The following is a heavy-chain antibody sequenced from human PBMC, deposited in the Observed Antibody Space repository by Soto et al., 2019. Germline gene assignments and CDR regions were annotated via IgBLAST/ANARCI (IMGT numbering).Heavy chain of an antibody. V-gene: IGHV3-30*03. Sequence: QVQLVEYGGGVVQPGRSLRLSCAASGFAFSTYGMHWVRQAPGKGLEWVAVTTSDGARINYAGSVKGRFTISRDNSRSTLYLQMNILRIDDTAVYYCARKNPVRYWALPDYWGQGTLVTVSS. J-gene: IGHJ4*02. D-gene: IGHD1-26*01. CDR2: TTSDGARI. CDR3: ARKNPVRYWALPDY. CDR1: GFAFSTYG.